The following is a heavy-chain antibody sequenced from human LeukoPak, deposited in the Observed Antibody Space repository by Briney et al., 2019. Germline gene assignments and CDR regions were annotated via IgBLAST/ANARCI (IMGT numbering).Heavy chain of an antibody. CDR2: IYSGGTT. V-gene: IGHV3-53*05. D-gene: IGHD6-13*01. J-gene: IGHJ5*02. CDR1: GFTLSNYI. Sequence: GGSLRLSCAASGFTLSNYIMHWVRQAPGKGLEWVSIIYSGGTTYYADSVKGRFTISRDNSKNTMYLQMSSLRADDTAVYYCARGLQQQLGWFDPWGQGTLVTVSS. CDR3: ARGLQQQLGWFDP.